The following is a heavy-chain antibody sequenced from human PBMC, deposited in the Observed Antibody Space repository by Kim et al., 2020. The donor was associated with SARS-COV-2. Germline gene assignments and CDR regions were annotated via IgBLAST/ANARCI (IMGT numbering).Heavy chain of an antibody. J-gene: IGHJ4*02. CDR2: IWYDGSNK. V-gene: IGHV3-33*01. D-gene: IGHD2-2*01. Sequence: GGSLRLSCAASGFTFSSYGMHWVRQAPGKGLEWVAVIWYDGSNKYYADSVKGRFTISRDNSKNTLYLQMNSLRAEDTAVYYCARGFRRVPAAIWVPATDFDYWGQGTLVTVSS. CDR3: ARGFRRVPAAIWVPATDFDY. CDR1: GFTFSSYG.